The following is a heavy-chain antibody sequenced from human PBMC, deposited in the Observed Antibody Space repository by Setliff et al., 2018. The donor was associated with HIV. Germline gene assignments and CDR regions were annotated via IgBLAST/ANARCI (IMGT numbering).Heavy chain of an antibody. V-gene: IGHV4-30-2*01. D-gene: IGHD6-19*01. CDR1: GGSISSGGYS. CDR3: ARFTSGWYGQY. Sequence: SETLSLTCAVSGGSISSGGYSWTWIRQPPGKGLEWIAYIFHSGRIYYNPTLKSRVTMSVDRSKNHLSLNVTSVTAADTAVYYCARFTSGWYGQYWGQGTLVTVSS. CDR2: IFHSGRI. J-gene: IGHJ4*02.